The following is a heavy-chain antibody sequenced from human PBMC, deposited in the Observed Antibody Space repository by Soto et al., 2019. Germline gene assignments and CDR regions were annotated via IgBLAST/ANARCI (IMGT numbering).Heavy chain of an antibody. V-gene: IGHV3-15*01. J-gene: IGHJ3*02. CDR1: GFTLSNAW. CDR3: TTGLVRGRGAFDI. CDR2: IKSKTDGGTT. Sequence: EVQLVESGGGLVKPGGSLRLSCAASGFTLSNAWMSWVRQAPGKGLEWVGRIKSKTDGGTTDYAAPVKGRFTISRDDSKNTLYLQMNSLKTEDTAVYYCTTGLVRGRGAFDIWGQGTMVTVSS. D-gene: IGHD3-10*01.